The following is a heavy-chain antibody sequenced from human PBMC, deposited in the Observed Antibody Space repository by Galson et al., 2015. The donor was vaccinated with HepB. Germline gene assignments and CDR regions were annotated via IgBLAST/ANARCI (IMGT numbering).Heavy chain of an antibody. V-gene: IGHV3-30-3*01. J-gene: IGHJ4*02. Sequence: SLRLSCAASGFTFSSYAMHWVRQAPGKGLEWVAVISYDGSNKYYADSVKGRFTISRDNSKNTLYLQMNSLRAEDTAVYYCASLSMTTVTTFDYWGQGPLVTVSS. D-gene: IGHD4-17*01. CDR2: ISYDGSNK. CDR1: GFTFSSYA. CDR3: ASLSMTTVTTFDY.